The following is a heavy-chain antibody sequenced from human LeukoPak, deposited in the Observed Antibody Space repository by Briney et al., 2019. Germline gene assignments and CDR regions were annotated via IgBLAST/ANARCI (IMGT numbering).Heavy chain of an antibody. CDR2: IIPILGIA. V-gene: IGHV1-69*04. CDR1: GGTFSSYA. CDR3: ARGTLDDAFDI. J-gene: IGHJ3*02. Sequence: ASVKVSCKASGGTFSSYAISWVRQAPGQGLEWMGRIIPILGIANYAQKFQGRVTITADKSTSTAYMELSSLRSEDTAVYYCARGTLDDAFDIWGQGTVVTVSS.